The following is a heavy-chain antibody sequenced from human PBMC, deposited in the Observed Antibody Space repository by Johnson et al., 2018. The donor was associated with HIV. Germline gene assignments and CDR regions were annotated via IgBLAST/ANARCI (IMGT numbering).Heavy chain of an antibody. Sequence: VQLVESGGGLVQPGGSLRLSCAASGFTFSSYDMHWVRQATGKGLEWVSAISGSGGSTYYADSVKGRFTISRDNSKNTLYLQMNSLRAEDTAVNYCAKDPYYYDRSGYRPAFDIWGQGTMVTVSS. D-gene: IGHD3-22*01. CDR2: ISGSGGST. V-gene: IGHV3-23*04. J-gene: IGHJ3*02. CDR1: GFTFSSYD. CDR3: AKDPYYYDRSGYRPAFDI.